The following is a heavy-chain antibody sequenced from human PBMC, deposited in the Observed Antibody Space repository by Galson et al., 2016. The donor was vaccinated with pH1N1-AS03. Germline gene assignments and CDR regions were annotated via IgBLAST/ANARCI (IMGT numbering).Heavy chain of an antibody. CDR3: ARDSGGWAVDF. CDR1: GYTFTRHH. CDR2: IYPTGDGK. D-gene: IGHD6-19*01. J-gene: IGHJ3*01. V-gene: IGHV1-46*01. Sequence: SVKVSCKASGYTFTRHHMHWVRQAPGQGLEWMGIIYPTGDGKNYAQKFQGRVTMTRDTSTSTFYMEPSSLISDDTAVYFCARDSGGWAVDFWGQGTEVTVSS.